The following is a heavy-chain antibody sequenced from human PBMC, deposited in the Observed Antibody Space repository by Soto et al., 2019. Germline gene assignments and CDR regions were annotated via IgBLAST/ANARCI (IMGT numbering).Heavy chain of an antibody. V-gene: IGHV1-18*01. CDR2: ISAYNGNT. Sequence: ASVKVSCKASGYTFTSYGISWVRQAPGQGLEWMGWISAYNGNTNYAQKLQGRVTMTTDTSTSTAYMELRSLRSDDTAVYYCAKGKQWLVLSNWFDPWGQGTLVTVSS. J-gene: IGHJ5*02. D-gene: IGHD6-19*01. CDR3: AKGKQWLVLSNWFDP. CDR1: GYTFTSYG.